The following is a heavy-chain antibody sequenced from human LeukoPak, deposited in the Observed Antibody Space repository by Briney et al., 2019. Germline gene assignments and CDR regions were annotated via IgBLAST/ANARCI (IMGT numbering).Heavy chain of an antibody. Sequence: GASLKVSCKTSGYTFTSYAMHWVRQAPGQGLEWMGWISAYNGNTNYAQKLQGRVTMTTDTSTSTAYMELRSLRSDDTAVYYCARVGYDSSGYYSTGDYWGQGTLVTVSS. CDR2: ISAYNGNT. J-gene: IGHJ4*02. V-gene: IGHV1-18*01. CDR3: ARVGYDSSGYYSTGDY. CDR1: GYTFTSYA. D-gene: IGHD3-22*01.